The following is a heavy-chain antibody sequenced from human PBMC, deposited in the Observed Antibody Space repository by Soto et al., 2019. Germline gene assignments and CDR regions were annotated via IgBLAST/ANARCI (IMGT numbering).Heavy chain of an antibody. V-gene: IGHV1-18*01. Sequence: GVSVKVSCKASGYTFTSYGISWVRQAPGQGLEWMGWISAYNGNTNYAQELQGRVTMTTDTSTSTAYMELRSLRSDDTAVYYCATGDNYYGSGRPYYYGMDVWGKGTTVTVSS. CDR3: ATGDNYYGSGRPYYYGMDV. D-gene: IGHD3-10*01. CDR1: GYTFTSYG. CDR2: ISAYNGNT. J-gene: IGHJ6*04.